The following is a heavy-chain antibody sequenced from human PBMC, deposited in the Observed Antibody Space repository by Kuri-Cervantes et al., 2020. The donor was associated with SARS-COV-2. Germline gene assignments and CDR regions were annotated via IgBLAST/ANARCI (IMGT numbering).Heavy chain of an antibody. CDR2: ISYRANT. CDR1: GGSISSSTYF. CDR3: ARIHGDYYYYMDV. J-gene: IGHJ6*03. V-gene: IGHV4-39*01. D-gene: IGHD5-18*01. Sequence: GSLRLSCTVSGGSISSSTYFWGWIRQPPGKGLEWIGTISYRANTYYNPSLRSRITMDVDTSKNQFSLNLNSVAAADTAVYYCARIHGDYYYYMDVWGKGTTVTVS.